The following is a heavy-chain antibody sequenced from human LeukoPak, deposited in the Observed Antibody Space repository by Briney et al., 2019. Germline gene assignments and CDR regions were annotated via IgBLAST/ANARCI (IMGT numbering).Heavy chain of an antibody. D-gene: IGHD3-10*01. CDR1: GGTFSSYC. CDR2: IIPIFGTA. J-gene: IGHJ4*02. V-gene: IGHV1-69*01. Sequence: ASVKVSCKASGGTFSSYCISWVRQAPGQGLEWMGGIIPIFGTANYAQKFQGRVTITADESTSTAYMELSSLRSEDMAVYYCASLEGACCSGSGIYLWGQGTLVTVSS. CDR3: ASLEGACCSGSGIYL.